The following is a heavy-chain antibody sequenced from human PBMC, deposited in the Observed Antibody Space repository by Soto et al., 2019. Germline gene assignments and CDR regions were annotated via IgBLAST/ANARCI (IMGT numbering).Heavy chain of an antibody. D-gene: IGHD4-17*01. Sequence: GRSLRLSCAASGFTFSDYAMHWVRQAPGKGLEWVAIISFDGSNEHYADSVQGRFTISRDNSENTLYLQMNSLRADDTAVYYCARPAATVIFYSGMDVWGQGTTVTVSS. CDR2: ISFDGSNE. CDR1: GFTFSDYA. J-gene: IGHJ6*02. V-gene: IGHV3-30-3*01. CDR3: ARPAATVIFYSGMDV.